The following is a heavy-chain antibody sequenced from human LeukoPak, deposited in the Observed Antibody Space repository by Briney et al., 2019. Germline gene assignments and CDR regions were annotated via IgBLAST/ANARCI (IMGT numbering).Heavy chain of an antibody. CDR1: GFTFSSYS. J-gene: IGHJ4*02. CDR3: ARVKSPNVLRFLEWPDY. D-gene: IGHD3-3*01. CDR2: ISSSSSTI. V-gene: IGHV3-48*01. Sequence: PGGSLRLSCAASGFTFSSYSMNWVRQAPGKGLEWVSYISSSSSTIYYADSVKGRFTISRDNAKSSLYLQMNSLRAEDTAVYYCARVKSPNVLRFLEWPDYWGQGTLVTVSS.